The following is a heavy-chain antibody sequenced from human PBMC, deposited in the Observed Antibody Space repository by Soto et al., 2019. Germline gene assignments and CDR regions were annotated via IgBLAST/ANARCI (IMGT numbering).Heavy chain of an antibody. J-gene: IGHJ6*02. Sequence: QVQLVESGGGVVQPGRSLRLSCAAAGFTFSSYGMHWVRQAPGTGLEWVAVMSYDGSKYYADTVKGRFTISRDNSKNTLYLQINTLRPEVTAVYYCAKDFTPWFGDYFYYYSGMDVWGQGTTVTVSS. D-gene: IGHD4-17*01. CDR1: GFTFSSYG. V-gene: IGHV3-30*18. CDR3: AKDFTPWFGDYFYYYSGMDV. CDR2: MSYDGSK.